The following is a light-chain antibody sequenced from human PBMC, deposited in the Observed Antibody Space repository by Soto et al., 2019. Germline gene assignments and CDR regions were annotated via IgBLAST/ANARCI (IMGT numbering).Light chain of an antibody. CDR1: RSNTGAGYD. J-gene: IGLJ3*02. CDR3: QSFDTSLRGWV. V-gene: IGLV1-40*01. Sequence: QYVLTQPPSVSGAPGQRVTISCTGTRSNTGAGYDVHWYQQHPGTAPKYLIYSNSNRPSGVPDRFSGSKSGTSASLAISGLQAEDEADYFCQSFDTSLRGWVFGGGTKLTVL. CDR2: SNS.